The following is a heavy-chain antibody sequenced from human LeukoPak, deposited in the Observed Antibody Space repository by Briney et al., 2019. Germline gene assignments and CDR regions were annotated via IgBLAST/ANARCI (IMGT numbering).Heavy chain of an antibody. CDR2: ISSSSSTI. D-gene: IGHD2-8*01. Sequence: GGSLRLSCAASGFTFSSYSMNWVRQAPGKGLEWVSYISSSSSTIYYADSVKGRFTISRDNAKNSLYLQMNSLRVDDTAFYYCAKANSNWYFDLWGRGTLVSVSS. CDR1: GFTFSSYS. CDR3: AKANSNWYFDL. V-gene: IGHV3-48*01. J-gene: IGHJ2*01.